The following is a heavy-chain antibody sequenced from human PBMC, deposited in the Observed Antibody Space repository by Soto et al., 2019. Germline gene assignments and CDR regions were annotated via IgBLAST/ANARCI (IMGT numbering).Heavy chain of an antibody. CDR1: GGSISSYY. CDR2: IYYSGST. CDR3: ARVSLPRPSRGWINFVY. J-gene: IGHJ4*02. V-gene: IGHV4-59*01. Sequence: SETLSLTCTASGGSISSYYWSWIRQPPGKGLEWIGYIYYSGSTNYNPSLKSRVTISVDTSKNQFSLKLSSVTAADTAVYYCARVSLPRPSRGWINFVYWCQATLGTVS. D-gene: IGHD6-19*01.